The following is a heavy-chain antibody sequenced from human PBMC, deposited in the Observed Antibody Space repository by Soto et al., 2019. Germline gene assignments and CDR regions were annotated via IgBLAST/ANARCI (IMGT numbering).Heavy chain of an antibody. CDR2: IIPIFGTA. V-gene: IGHV1-69*01. CDR3: ARGWGYDSTDYYYAY. J-gene: IGHJ4*02. CDR1: GGSFNRHT. D-gene: IGHD3-22*01. Sequence: QVQLVQSGAEVRKPGSSVRVSCKASGGSFNRHTISWVRQAPGQGLEWMGGIIPIFGTANHAKKFQGRVTIIADESTSTVYMELSSLRSDDTAISYCARGWGYDSTDYYYAYWGQGTLVIVSS.